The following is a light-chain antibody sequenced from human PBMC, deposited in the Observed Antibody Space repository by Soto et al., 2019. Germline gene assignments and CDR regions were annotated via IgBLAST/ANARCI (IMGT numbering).Light chain of an antibody. Sequence: KKTQAPSTDFATVEERLAINCRASQSISSWLAWYQQKPGKAPKLLIYDASSLESGVPSRFSGSGSGTGFTLTISSLQPDDVATYYCQQYNSYSQTFGQGTKVDIK. V-gene: IGKV1-5*01. CDR2: DAS. CDR1: QSISSW. CDR3: QQYNSYSQT. J-gene: IGKJ1*01.